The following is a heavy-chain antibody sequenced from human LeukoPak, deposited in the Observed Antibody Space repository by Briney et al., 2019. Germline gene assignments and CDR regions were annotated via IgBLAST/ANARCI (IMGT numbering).Heavy chain of an antibody. V-gene: IGHV4-61*02. D-gene: IGHD3-22*01. CDR2: IYTSGST. Sequence: SQTLSLTCTVPGGSISSGSYCWSWIRQPDGKGLEWIGGIYTSGSTNYDPSLKSRVTISVDTSRNQFSLKLSSVTAADTAVYYCARAYSSGYYPPENFFNSWGQGTLVTVSS. J-gene: IGHJ4*02. CDR3: ARAYSSGYYPPENFFNS. CDR1: GGSISSGSYC.